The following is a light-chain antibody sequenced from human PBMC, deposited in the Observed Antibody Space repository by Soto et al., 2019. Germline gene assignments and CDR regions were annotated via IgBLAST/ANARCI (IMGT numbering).Light chain of an antibody. J-gene: IGKJ2*01. Sequence: DIQMTQSQSSLSASVGDRVTITCRASQSISSYLNWYQQKPGTAPKPLIYAESSLQRGVPSRFRGRGSGTDFTITISSLQPDGCVTYYCQPGYCSPVYTFGQRTKLESK. V-gene: IGKV1-39*01. CDR2: AES. CDR3: QPGYCSPVYT. CDR1: QSISSY.